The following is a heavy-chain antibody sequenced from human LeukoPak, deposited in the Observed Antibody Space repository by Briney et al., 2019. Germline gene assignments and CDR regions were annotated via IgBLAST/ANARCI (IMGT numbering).Heavy chain of an antibody. V-gene: IGHV3-7*01. CDR3: ARELLRYFDWLTDAFDI. CDR1: GFTFSSYW. J-gene: IGHJ3*02. Sequence: GGSLRLSCAASGFTFSSYWMSWVRQAPGKGLQSVAYISQDVSHKYYVDSVKGRFTISRDSAKNSLYLQMNSLRAEDTAVYYCARELLRYFDWLTDAFDIWGQGTMVTVSS. D-gene: IGHD3-9*01. CDR2: ISQDVSHK.